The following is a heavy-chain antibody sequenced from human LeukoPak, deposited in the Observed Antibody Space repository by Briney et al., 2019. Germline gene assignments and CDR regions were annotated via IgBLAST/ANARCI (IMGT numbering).Heavy chain of an antibody. V-gene: IGHV4-34*01. CDR2: INHSGST. J-gene: IGHJ4*02. CDR1: GGSFSGYY. D-gene: IGHD3-16*02. CDR3: ARDSAGYYDYVWGSYRCFDY. Sequence: SETLSLTCAVYGGSFSGYYWSWIRQPPGKGLEWIGEINHSGSTNYNPSLKSRVTISVDTSKNQFSLKLSSVTAADTAVYYCARDSAGYYDYVWGSYRCFDYWGQGTLVTVSS.